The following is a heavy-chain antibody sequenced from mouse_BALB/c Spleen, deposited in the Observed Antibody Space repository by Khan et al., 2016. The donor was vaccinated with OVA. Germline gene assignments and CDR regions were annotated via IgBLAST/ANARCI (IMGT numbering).Heavy chain of an antibody. CDR3: TRHGYVAWFTY. J-gene: IGHJ3*01. D-gene: IGHD2-2*01. CDR1: GYSFTSYY. Sequence: EVQLQQSGPELMKPGASVKISCKASGYSFTSYYIHWVMQSHGKSLEWIGYIDPFSGGTTYNQKFKGKATLTVDKSSSTAYIQLSNLTSEYSAVYYWTRHGYVAWFTYWGQGTLVTVSA. V-gene: IGHV1-31*01. CDR2: IDPFSGGT.